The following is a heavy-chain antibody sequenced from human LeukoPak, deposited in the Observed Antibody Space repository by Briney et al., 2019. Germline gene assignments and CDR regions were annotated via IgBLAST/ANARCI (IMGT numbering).Heavy chain of an antibody. J-gene: IGHJ5*02. Sequence: PGASLRLSCAASGFTFSSYGMHWVRQAPGKGLEWVAVISYDGSNKYYADSVKGRFTISRDNSKNTLYLQMNSLRAEDTAVYYCAKDGYLAWGQGTLVTVSS. V-gene: IGHV3-30*18. CDR3: AKDGYLA. D-gene: IGHD1-1*01. CDR1: GFTFSSYG. CDR2: ISYDGSNK.